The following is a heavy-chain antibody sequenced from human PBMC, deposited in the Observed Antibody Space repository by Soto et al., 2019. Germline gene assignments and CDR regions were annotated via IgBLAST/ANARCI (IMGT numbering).Heavy chain of an antibody. D-gene: IGHD6-19*01. CDR1: GFTFSSYA. V-gene: IGHV3-23*01. CDR3: ARPIYSSTTPAQY. CDR2: ISGSGGST. Sequence: PGGSLRLSCAASGFTFSSYAMSWVRQAPGKGLEWVSAISGSGGSTYYADSVKGWFTISRDNSKNTLYLQMNSLGAEDTAVYYYARPIYSSTTPAQYWGQGTLVTVSS. J-gene: IGHJ4*02.